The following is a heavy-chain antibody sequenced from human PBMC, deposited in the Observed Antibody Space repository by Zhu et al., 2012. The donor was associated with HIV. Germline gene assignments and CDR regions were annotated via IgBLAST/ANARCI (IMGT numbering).Heavy chain of an antibody. J-gene: IGHJ4*02. CDR1: GGSMSSHY. CDR2: MYSSGST. D-gene: IGHD1-1*01. CDR3: ARSVKGQLVFDS. V-gene: IGHV4-59*11. Sequence: QVQLQESGPQLVKPSETLSLTCTVSGGSMSSHYWNWVRRPPGKGLQWIGYMYSSGSTKYNFSLKSRVAISLDMSKNQFSLNLSSVTTADTAVYYCARSVKGQLVFDSWGQGALATVSS.